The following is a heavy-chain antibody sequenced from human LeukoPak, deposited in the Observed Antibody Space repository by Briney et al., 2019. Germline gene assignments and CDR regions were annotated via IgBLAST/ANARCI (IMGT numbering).Heavy chain of an antibody. CDR1: GFTFSSYT. Sequence: PGGSLRLSCAASGFTFSSYTMNWVRQAPGKGLEWVSSISSSSTDIYHADSVKGRFTISRDNAKNSLYLQMNSLRAGDTAVYYCARDDCSSASCYRIDYWGQGTLVTVSS. V-gene: IGHV3-21*01. J-gene: IGHJ4*02. CDR3: ARDDCSSASCYRIDY. CDR2: ISSSSTDI. D-gene: IGHD2-2*01.